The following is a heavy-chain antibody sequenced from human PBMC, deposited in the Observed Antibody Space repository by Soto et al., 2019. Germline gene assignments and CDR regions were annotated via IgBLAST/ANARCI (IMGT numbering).Heavy chain of an antibody. J-gene: IGHJ5*02. CDR3: ARHGRGGSSSLAWFDP. Sequence: SETLSLTCTVSGGSISSYYWSWIRQPPGKGLEWIGYIYYSGSTNYNPSLKSRVTISVDTSKNQFSLKLSSVTAADTAVYYCARHGRGGSSSLAWFDPWGQGTLVTVS. CDR1: GGSISSYY. CDR2: IYYSGST. V-gene: IGHV4-59*08. D-gene: IGHD6-13*01.